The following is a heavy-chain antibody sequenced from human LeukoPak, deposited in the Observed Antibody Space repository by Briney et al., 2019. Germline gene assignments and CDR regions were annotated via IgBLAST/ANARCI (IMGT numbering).Heavy chain of an antibody. J-gene: IGHJ4*02. Sequence: SETLSLTCTVSGGSISSSSYYWGWIRQPPGKGLEWIGSIYYSGSTYYNPSLKSRVTISVDTSKNQFSLKLSSVTAADTAVYYCARWYSSGWVFDYWGQGTLVTVSS. V-gene: IGHV4-39*07. CDR3: ARWYSSGWVFDY. CDR1: GGSISSSSYY. CDR2: IYYSGST. D-gene: IGHD6-19*01.